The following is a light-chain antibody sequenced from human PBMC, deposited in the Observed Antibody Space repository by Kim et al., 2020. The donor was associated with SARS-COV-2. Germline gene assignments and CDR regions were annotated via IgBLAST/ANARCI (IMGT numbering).Light chain of an antibody. CDR1: QDIKNY. Sequence: ASVGNRVTITCRASQDIKNYLAWYRQKPGKVPEVLIYAASILQSGVPSRISGSGSGTDFTLTINSLQPEDVATYYCQKYNSAPWTFGQGTKVDIK. V-gene: IGKV1-27*01. CDR3: QKYNSAPWT. J-gene: IGKJ1*01. CDR2: AAS.